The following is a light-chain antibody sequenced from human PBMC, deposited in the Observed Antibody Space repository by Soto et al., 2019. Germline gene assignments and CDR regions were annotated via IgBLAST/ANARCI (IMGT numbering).Light chain of an antibody. Sequence: QSVLTQPPSVSGAPGQRVTISCTGSSSNIGAGYDVHWYQQLPGTAPKLLIYGNSNRPSGVPDRFSGSKSGTSASLAITGLQAEDEAGYYCQSYDSSLSVVFGGGTKLPVL. V-gene: IGLV1-40*01. J-gene: IGLJ2*01. CDR1: SSNIGAGYD. CDR3: QSYDSSLSVV. CDR2: GNS.